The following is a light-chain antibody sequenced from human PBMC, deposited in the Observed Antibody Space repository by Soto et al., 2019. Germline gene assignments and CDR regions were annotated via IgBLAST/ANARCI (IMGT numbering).Light chain of an antibody. CDR2: TVS. J-gene: IGKJ4*01. CDR1: QGISSW. V-gene: IGKV1-12*01. Sequence: DIQMTQSPSSVSASVGARVSITCRASQGISSWLAWYQQKPGRAPKLLIYTVSTLLSGVPPRFSGTGSGTGFTLTISSLQPEDVATYYCQQADSFPPAFGGGTKVETK. CDR3: QQADSFPPA.